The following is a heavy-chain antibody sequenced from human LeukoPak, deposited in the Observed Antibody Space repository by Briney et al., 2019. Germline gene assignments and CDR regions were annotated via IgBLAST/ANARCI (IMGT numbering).Heavy chain of an antibody. CDR2: IYYSGST. Sequence: SETLSLTCTVSGGSISSSSYYWGWIRQPPGKGLEWIGSIYYSGSTYYNPSLKSRVTISVDTSKNQFSLKLSSVTAADTAVYYCAIRGTYYYYYYMDVWGKGTTVTVSS. CDR3: AIRGTYYYYYYMDV. D-gene: IGHD5-24*01. CDR1: GGSISSSSYY. V-gene: IGHV4-39*07. J-gene: IGHJ6*03.